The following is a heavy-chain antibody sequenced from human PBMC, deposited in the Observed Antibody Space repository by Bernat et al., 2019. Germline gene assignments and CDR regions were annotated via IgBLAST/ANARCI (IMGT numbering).Heavy chain of an antibody. Sequence: EVQLVESGGGLVQPGGSLRLSCAASGFTFSSYEMNWVRQAPGKGLEWVSYISSSGSTIYYADSVKGRFTISRDNAKNSLYLQMNSLRAEDTAVYYCARLRGYSYGYADFWGQGTLVTVSS. CDR1: GFTFSSYE. D-gene: IGHD5-18*01. CDR2: ISSSGSTI. CDR3: ARLRGYSYGYADF. J-gene: IGHJ4*02. V-gene: IGHV3-48*03.